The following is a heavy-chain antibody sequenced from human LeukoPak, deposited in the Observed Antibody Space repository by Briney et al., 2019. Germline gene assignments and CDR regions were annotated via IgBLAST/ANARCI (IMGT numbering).Heavy chain of an antibody. CDR2: ISWNSGSI. CDR3: AKDRDYSSSGASVDY. D-gene: IGHD6-6*01. Sequence: SLRLSCAASGFIFDDYAMHWVRQAPGKGLEWVSDISWNSGSIGYADSVKGRFTISRDNAKNSLYLQMNSLRAEDTALYYCAKDRDYSSSGASVDYWGQGTLVTVSS. J-gene: IGHJ4*02. CDR1: GFIFDDYA. V-gene: IGHV3-9*01.